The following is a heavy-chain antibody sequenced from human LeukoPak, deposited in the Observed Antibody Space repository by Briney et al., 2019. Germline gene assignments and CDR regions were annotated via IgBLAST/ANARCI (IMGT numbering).Heavy chain of an antibody. CDR3: AIITRIAAAGDHAFDI. CDR1: GGTFSSYA. CDR2: INPSGGST. J-gene: IGHJ3*02. D-gene: IGHD6-13*01. V-gene: IGHV1-46*01. Sequence: ASVTVSCKASGGTFSSYAISWVRQAPGQGLEWMGIINPSGGSTSYAQKFQGRVTMTRDTSTSTVYMELSSLRSEDTAVYYCAIITRIAAAGDHAFDIWGQGTMVTVSS.